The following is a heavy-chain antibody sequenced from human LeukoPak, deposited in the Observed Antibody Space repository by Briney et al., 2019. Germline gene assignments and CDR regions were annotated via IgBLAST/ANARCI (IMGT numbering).Heavy chain of an antibody. CDR2: ISSSSSYI. J-gene: IGHJ5*02. Sequence: GGSLRLSCAASGFTFNTYSMNWVRQAPGKGLEWVSSISSSSSYIYYADSVKGRFTISRDNAENSLYLQMNRLRAEDPAVYYFARDGGYCTSSSCYQWFDRWRQGTLVTVPS. CDR1: GFTFNTYS. CDR3: ARDGGYCTSSSCYQWFDR. D-gene: IGHD2-2*01. V-gene: IGHV3-21*04.